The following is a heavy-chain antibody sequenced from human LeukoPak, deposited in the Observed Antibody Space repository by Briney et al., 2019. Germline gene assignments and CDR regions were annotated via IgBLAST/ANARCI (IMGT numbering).Heavy chain of an antibody. CDR1: GFTFSSYG. CDR2: IWYDGSNK. D-gene: IGHD4-17*01. CDR3: ARSGDYDRKDAFDI. Sequence: GGSLRLSCAASGFTFSSYGMHWVRQAPGKGLEWVAVIWYDGSNKYYADSVKGRFTISRDNSKNTLYLQMNSLRAEDTAVYYCARSGDYDRKDAFDIWGHGTMVTVSS. J-gene: IGHJ3*02. V-gene: IGHV3-33*08.